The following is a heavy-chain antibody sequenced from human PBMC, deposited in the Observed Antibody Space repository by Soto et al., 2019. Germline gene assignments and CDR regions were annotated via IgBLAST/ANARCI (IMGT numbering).Heavy chain of an antibody. CDR2: INAGNGNT. CDR3: ARRYSSSPYYWYCDR. CDR1: GSTFTSYA. Sequence: ASVQVSCAASGSTFTSYAMHWVRQAPGQRLEWMGWINAGNGNTKYSQKFQGRVTITRDTSASTAYMELSSLRSEDTAVYYCARRYSSSPYYWYCDRWGRGTLVTVSA. V-gene: IGHV1-3*01. J-gene: IGHJ2*01. D-gene: IGHD6-6*01.